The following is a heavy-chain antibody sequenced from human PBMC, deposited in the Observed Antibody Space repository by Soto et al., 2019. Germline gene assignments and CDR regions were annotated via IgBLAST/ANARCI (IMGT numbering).Heavy chain of an antibody. Sequence: QVQLQQWGAGLLKPSETLSLTCAVYGGSFSGYYWSWIRQPPGKGLEWIGEINHSGSTNYNPSLKSRVTISVDTSKNQFSPKLSSVTAADTAVYYCARGAVRGGWFDPWGQGTLVTVSS. CDR1: GGSFSGYY. V-gene: IGHV4-34*01. CDR2: INHSGST. J-gene: IGHJ5*02. D-gene: IGHD4-17*01. CDR3: ARGAVRGGWFDP.